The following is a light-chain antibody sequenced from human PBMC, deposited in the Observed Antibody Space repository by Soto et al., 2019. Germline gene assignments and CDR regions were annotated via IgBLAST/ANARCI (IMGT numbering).Light chain of an antibody. V-gene: IGLV3-1*01. CDR3: QAWDSGTVV. J-gene: IGLJ2*01. CDR2: EDT. Sequence: ELTQPPSVSVSPGQTANITCSGNTLGSKFVFWYQQKAGQSPMVVIYEDTKRPSGIPERFSGSNSGNTATLTISGTQAMDEADFYCQAWDSGTVVFGGGTKLTVL. CDR1: TLGSKF.